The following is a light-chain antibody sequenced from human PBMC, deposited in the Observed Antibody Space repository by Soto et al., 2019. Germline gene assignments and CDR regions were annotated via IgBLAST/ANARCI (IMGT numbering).Light chain of an antibody. CDR3: QQCYSTPLT. V-gene: IGKV1-39*01. CDR2: AAS. Sequence: DIQMTQSPSSLSASVGDRVTITCRASQTMSTYLNWYQQKPGRAPKLLIFAASSLQSGVPQRFSGSGSGTDFTLTVSSLQPEDCATYFCQQCYSTPLTFGGGTKVDVK. CDR1: QTMSTY. J-gene: IGKJ4*01.